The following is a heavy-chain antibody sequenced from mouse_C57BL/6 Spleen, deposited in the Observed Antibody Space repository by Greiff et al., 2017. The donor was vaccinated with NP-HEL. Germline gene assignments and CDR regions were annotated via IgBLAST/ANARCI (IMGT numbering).Heavy chain of an antibody. V-gene: IGHV1-50*01. D-gene: IGHD1-1*02. Sequence: QVQLQQSGAELVKPGASVKLSCKASGYTFTSYWMQWVKQRPGQGLEWIGEIDPSDSYTNYNQKFKGKATLTVDTSSSTAYMQLSSLTSEDSAVYYCARGWEDYAMDYWGQGTSVTVSS. CDR1: GYTFTSYW. J-gene: IGHJ4*01. CDR3: ARGWEDYAMDY. CDR2: IDPSDSYT.